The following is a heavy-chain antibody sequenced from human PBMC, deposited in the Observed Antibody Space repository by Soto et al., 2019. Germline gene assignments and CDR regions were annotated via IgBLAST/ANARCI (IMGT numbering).Heavy chain of an antibody. CDR1: GGTFSSYA. V-gene: IGHV1-69*01. J-gene: IGHJ5*02. CDR3: ARGPHIAVAPTHAWFDP. Sequence: QVQLVQSGAEVMKPGSSVKVSCKASGGTFSSYAISWVRQAPGQGLEWMGGIIPIFGTANYAQKFQGRVTITADESTSTAYMELSSLRSEDTAVYYCARGPHIAVAPTHAWFDPWGQGTLVTVSS. D-gene: IGHD6-19*01. CDR2: IIPIFGTA.